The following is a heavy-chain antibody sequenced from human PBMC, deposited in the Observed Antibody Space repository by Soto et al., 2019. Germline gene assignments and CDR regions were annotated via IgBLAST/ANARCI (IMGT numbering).Heavy chain of an antibody. Sequence: SVKVSCKASGGTFSSYAISWVRQAPGQGLEWMGGIIPIFGTANYAQKFQGRVTITADESTSTAYMELSSLRSEDTAVYYCARGIRFLGWLGIDYWGKETLFTVSS. CDR3: ARGIRFLGWLGIDY. D-gene: IGHD3-3*01. V-gene: IGHV1-69*13. CDR2: IIPIFGTA. CDR1: GGTFSSYA. J-gene: IGHJ4*02.